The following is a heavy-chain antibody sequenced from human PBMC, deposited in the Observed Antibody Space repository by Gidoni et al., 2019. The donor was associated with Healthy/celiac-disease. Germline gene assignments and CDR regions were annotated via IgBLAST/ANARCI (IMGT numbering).Heavy chain of an antibody. CDR1: GYTFTSYA. J-gene: IGHJ6*02. D-gene: IGHD3-22*01. CDR2: INAGNGNT. CDR3: ALNYYDSSGYRTYYYYGMDV. Sequence: QVQLVQSGAEVKKPGASVKVSCKASGYTFTSYAMHWVRQAPGQRLEWMGWINAGNGNTKYSQKFQGRVTITRDTSASTAYMELSSLRSEDTAVYYCALNYYDSSGYRTYYYYGMDVWGQGTTVTVSS. V-gene: IGHV1-3*01.